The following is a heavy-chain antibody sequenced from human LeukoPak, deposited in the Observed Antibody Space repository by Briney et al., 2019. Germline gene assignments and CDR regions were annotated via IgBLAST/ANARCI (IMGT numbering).Heavy chain of an antibody. CDR1: GFTFSSYA. Sequence: GGSLRLSCAASGFTFSSYAMSWVRQAPGKGLEWVSYISGSSSAIYYADSVKGRFTISRDNAKSSLYLQMNSLRAEDTAVYYCAGGRQQLFYSFDYWGQGTLVTVSS. D-gene: IGHD6-13*01. CDR2: ISGSSSAI. CDR3: AGGRQQLFYSFDY. J-gene: IGHJ4*02. V-gene: IGHV3-48*04.